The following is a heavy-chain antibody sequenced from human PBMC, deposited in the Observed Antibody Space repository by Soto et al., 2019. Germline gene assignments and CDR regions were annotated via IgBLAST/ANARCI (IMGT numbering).Heavy chain of an antibody. CDR1: GGTFSSYT. CDR3: ARRERS. D-gene: IGHD1-1*01. V-gene: IGHV1-69*02. J-gene: IGHJ4*02. CDR2: IIPILGIA. Sequence: QVQLVQSGAEVKKPGSSVKVSCKASGGTFSSYTISWVRQAPGQGLEWMGRIIPILGIANYAQKFQGRVTXXXXXXXXXXXXXXXXXXXXXXXVXYCARRERSWGQGTLVTVSS.